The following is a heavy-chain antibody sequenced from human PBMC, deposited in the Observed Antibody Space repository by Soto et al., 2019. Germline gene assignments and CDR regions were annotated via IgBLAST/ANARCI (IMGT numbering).Heavy chain of an antibody. V-gene: IGHV1-3*01. CDR1: GYTFTRYA. J-gene: IGHJ6*03. CDR3: ARDTYYGSGSYNYMDV. D-gene: IGHD3-10*01. CDR2: INGGNGDT. Sequence: GASVKVSCKASGYTFTRYAIHWVRQAPGQRLEWMGWINGGNGDTKYSQKFQDRVTITRDTSASTSYMELSSLRSEDTAVYYCARDTYYGSGSYNYMDVWGKGTTVTVSS.